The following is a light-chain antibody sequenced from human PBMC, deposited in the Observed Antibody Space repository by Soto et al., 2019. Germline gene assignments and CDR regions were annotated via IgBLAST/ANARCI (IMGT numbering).Light chain of an antibody. CDR1: QDISNY. J-gene: IGKJ1*01. V-gene: IGKV1-8*01. Sequence: AIRMTQSPSSLSASTGDRVTITGRASQDISNYLVWYQQKPGKAPKVLIHAASTLQGGVSSRFSGSGSGTDFTLTINSLQSEDFATYYCQNYQTYPWTGGQGTKVEV. CDR2: AAS. CDR3: QNYQTYPWT.